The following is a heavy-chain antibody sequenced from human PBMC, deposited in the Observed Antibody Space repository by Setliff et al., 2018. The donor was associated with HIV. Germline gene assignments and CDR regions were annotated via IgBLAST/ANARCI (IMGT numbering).Heavy chain of an antibody. V-gene: IGHV7-4-1*02. CDR3: ARDPQWRPSLEDWFDP. Sequence: ASVKVSCKASGYTFTSYAMNWVRQAPGQGLEWMGWINTNTGNPTYAQGFTGRFVFSLDTSVSTAYLQISSLKAEDTAVYYCARDPQWRPSLEDWFDPWGQGALVTVSS. CDR2: INTNTGNP. CDR1: GYTFTSYA. D-gene: IGHD2-2*01. J-gene: IGHJ5*02.